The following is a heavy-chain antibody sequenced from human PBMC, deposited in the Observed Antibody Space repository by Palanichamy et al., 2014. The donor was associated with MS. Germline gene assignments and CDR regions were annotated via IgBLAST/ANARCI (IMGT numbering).Heavy chain of an antibody. CDR2: ISGSGDAT. CDR3: ATSMTTVTTGGK. D-gene: IGHD4-17*01. V-gene: IGHV3-23*01. Sequence: EVQLSESGGGLVQPGGSLRLSCAASGFTFSSYAMSWVRQAPGKGLEWVSVISGSGDATYYADSVKGRFTISRDNSKNTLYLQMNSLRADDTAVYYCATSMTTVTTGGKWGQGTLVTVSS. J-gene: IGHJ4*02. CDR1: GFTFSSYA.